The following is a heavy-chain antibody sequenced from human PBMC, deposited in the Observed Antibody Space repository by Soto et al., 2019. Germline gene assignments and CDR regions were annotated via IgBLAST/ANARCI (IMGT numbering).Heavy chain of an antibody. CDR1: GGTFSSYA. CDR3: ASLESSGGGQPRDY. Sequence: QVQLVQSGAEVKKPGSSVKVSCKASGGTFSSYAISWVRQAPGQGLEWMGGIIPIFGTTNYAQKFQGRVTITADKSTSTAYMELSSLRSEDTAVYYCASLESSGGGQPRDYWGQGTLVTVSS. CDR2: IIPIFGTT. D-gene: IGHD3-3*01. J-gene: IGHJ4*02. V-gene: IGHV1-69*06.